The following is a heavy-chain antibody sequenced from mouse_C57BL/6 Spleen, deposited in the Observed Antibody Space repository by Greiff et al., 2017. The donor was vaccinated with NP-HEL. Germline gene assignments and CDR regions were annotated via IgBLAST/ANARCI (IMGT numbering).Heavy chain of an antibody. D-gene: IGHD1-1*01. V-gene: IGHV1-20*01. CDR1: GYSFTGYF. CDR2: INPYNGDT. Sequence: VQLQQSGPELVKPGDSVKISCKASGYSFTGYFMNWVMQSHGKSLEWIGRINPYNGDTFYNQKFKGKATLTVDKSSSTAHMELRSLTSEDSAVYYCARCYYGSSPTFAYWGQGTLVTVSA. CDR3: ARCYYGSSPTFAY. J-gene: IGHJ3*01.